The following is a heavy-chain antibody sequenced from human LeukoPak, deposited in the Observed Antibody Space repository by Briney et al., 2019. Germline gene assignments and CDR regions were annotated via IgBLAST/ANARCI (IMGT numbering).Heavy chain of an antibody. CDR3: ARGRYYMDV. Sequence: GGSLRLSCAASGLTFSSYSMNWGRQAPGMGLEWVSYISSSSSTVYYADSVKGRFTISRDNAKNSLYLQMNSLRAEDTAVYYCARGRYYMDVWGKGTTVTVSS. CDR2: ISSSSSTV. CDR1: GLTFSSYS. J-gene: IGHJ6*03. V-gene: IGHV3-48*01.